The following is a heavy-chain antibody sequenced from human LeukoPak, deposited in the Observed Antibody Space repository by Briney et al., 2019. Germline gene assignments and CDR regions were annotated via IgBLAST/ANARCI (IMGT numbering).Heavy chain of an antibody. J-gene: IGHJ3*02. CDR3: AHRRDGYNHVDAFDI. CDR2: IYWNDDK. V-gene: IGHV2-5*01. Sequence: KESGPTLVKPTQTLTLTCTFSGFSLSTSGVGVGWIRQPPGKALEWLALIYWNDDKRYSPSLKSRLTITKDTSKNQVVLTMTNMDPVDTATYYCAHRRDGYNHVDAFDIWGQGTMVTVSS. D-gene: IGHD5-24*01. CDR1: GFSLSTSGVG.